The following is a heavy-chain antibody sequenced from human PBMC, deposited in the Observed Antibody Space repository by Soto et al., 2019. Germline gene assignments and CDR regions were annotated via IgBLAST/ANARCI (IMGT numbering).Heavy chain of an antibody. Sequence: GGSLRLSCAVSGFTFSDYAMTWVRQAPGKGLEWVSLMSGNGGRIVYADSVKGRFTTSRDNSKNTLYLQMNSLRLEDTAVYYCVKDPVSGGSGGAWFDYWGQGTLGTVSS. CDR3: VKDPVSGGSGGAWFDY. J-gene: IGHJ4*02. V-gene: IGHV3-23*01. CDR2: MSGNGGRI. D-gene: IGHD2-21*02. CDR1: GFTFSDYA.